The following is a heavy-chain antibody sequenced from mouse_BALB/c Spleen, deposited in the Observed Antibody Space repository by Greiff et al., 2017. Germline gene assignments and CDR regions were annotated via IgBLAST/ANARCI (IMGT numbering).Heavy chain of an antibody. J-gene: IGHJ4*01. V-gene: IGHV2-6-7*02. CDR2: IWGDGST. CDR1: GFSFTGYG. CDR3: AREGPSHYYAMDY. D-gene: IGHD6-1*01. Sequence: VQLQESGPGLVAPSQSLSITCTVSGFSFTGYGVNWVRQPPGKGLEWLGMIWGDGSTDYNSAHKSRLSISKDNSKSQVFLKRNSLQTDDTARYYCAREGPSHYYAMDYWGQGTSVTVSS.